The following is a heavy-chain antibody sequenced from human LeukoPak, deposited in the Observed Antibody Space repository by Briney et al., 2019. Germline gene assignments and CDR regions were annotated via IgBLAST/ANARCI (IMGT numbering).Heavy chain of an antibody. CDR3: GRSGYCSSTSCPNWFDP. CDR1: GDILFSYV. V-gene: IGHV1-18*01. D-gene: IGHD2-2*01. CDR2: SSAYNGNT. J-gene: IGHJ5*02. Sequence: GASVRVSCKAAGDILFSYVFSRVRQAPGQGLEWMGWSSAYNGNTNYSQKLQGKVTMTTDTSTSTAYMELRSLRSDDTAVYYCGRSGYCSSTSCPNWFDPWGQGTLVTVSS.